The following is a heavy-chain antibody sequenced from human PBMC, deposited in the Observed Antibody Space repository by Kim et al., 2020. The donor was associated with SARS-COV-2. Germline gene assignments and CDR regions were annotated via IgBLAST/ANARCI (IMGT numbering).Heavy chain of an antibody. CDR3: VKGEGSGWYRDAFDI. J-gene: IGHJ3*02. D-gene: IGHD6-19*01. V-gene: IGHV3-64D*09. Sequence: DSVKGRFTISRDNSKNTLYLQMSSLRAEDTAVYYCVKGEGSGWYRDAFDIWGQGTMVTVSS.